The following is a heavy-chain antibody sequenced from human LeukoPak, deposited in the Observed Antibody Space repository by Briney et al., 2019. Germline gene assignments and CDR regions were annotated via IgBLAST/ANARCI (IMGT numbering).Heavy chain of an antibody. D-gene: IGHD5-18*01. CDR2: IYYSGST. Sequence: SETLSLTCTVSGGSISSSSYYWGWIRQPPGKGLEWIGSIYYSGSTYYNPSLKSRVTISVDTSKSQFSLKLSSVTAADTAVYYCASPGVDTAMGHFDYWGQGTLVTVSS. J-gene: IGHJ4*02. V-gene: IGHV4-39*01. CDR3: ASPGVDTAMGHFDY. CDR1: GGSISSSSYY.